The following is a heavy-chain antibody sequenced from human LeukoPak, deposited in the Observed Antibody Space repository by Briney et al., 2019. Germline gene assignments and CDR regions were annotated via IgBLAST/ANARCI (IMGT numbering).Heavy chain of an antibody. CDR2: IYYSGST. Sequence: SETLSLTCTVSGGSISSSSYYWGWIRQPPGKGLEWIGSIYYSGSTYYNPSLKSRVTISVDTSKNQFSLKLSSVTAADTAVYYCARGGLADYWGQGTLVTVSS. CDR1: GGSISSSSYY. V-gene: IGHV4-39*07. CDR3: ARGGLADY. D-gene: IGHD6-19*01. J-gene: IGHJ4*02.